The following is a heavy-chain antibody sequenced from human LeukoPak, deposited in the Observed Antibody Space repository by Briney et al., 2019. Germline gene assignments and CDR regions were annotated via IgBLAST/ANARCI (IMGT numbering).Heavy chain of an antibody. CDR2: INPNRGST. J-gene: IGHJ4*02. CDR1: GYTFTSYY. CDR3: ATGGHVRVYDSSAYYGHY. V-gene: IGHV1-46*01. Sequence: GASVKVSCKASGYTFTSYYMYWVRQAPGQGLEWMGIINPNRGSTSYAQKFQGRVTMTRDMSTSTVYMGLSSLRSEDTAVYYCATGGHVRVYDSSAYYGHYWGQGTLVTVSS. D-gene: IGHD3-22*01.